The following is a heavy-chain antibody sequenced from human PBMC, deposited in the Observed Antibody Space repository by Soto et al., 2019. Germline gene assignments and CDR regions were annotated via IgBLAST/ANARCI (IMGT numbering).Heavy chain of an antibody. CDR1: GYPFTGYY. Sequence: AGSVKVSFKASGYPFTGYYIHWVRQAPGQGLEWMGWINPNSGATNYAQKFQGRVTVTRDTSINTAYMELSSLRSDDTAVYYCARSRGYCSSTSCFSDFDYWGQGTMVTVSS. CDR3: ARSRGYCSSTSCFSDFDY. V-gene: IGHV1-2*02. CDR2: INPNSGAT. D-gene: IGHD2-2*01. J-gene: IGHJ4*02.